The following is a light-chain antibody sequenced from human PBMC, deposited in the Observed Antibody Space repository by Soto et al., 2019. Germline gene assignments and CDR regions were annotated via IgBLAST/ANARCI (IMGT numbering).Light chain of an antibody. J-gene: IGLJ3*02. V-gene: IGLV8-61*01. CDR3: VLYMGSGIWV. Sequence: QTVVTQEPSFSVSPGGTVTLTCGLSSGSVSTTYYPSWYQQTPGQAPRTLIYNTNTRSSGVPDRFSGSILGNKAALTITGAQAEDESDYYCVLYMGSGIWVFGGGTKLTVL. CDR2: NTN. CDR1: SGSVSTTYY.